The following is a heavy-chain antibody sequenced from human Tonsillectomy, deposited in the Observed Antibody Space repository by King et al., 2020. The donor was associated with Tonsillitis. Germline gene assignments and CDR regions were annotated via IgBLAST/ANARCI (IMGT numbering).Heavy chain of an antibody. CDR1: GFTFNSYA. D-gene: IGHD5-18*01. J-gene: IGHJ4*02. CDR3: ANASVPYSYVPFDY. CDR2: ISYDGSNK. V-gene: IGHV3-30*04. Sequence: VQLVESGGGVVQPGRSLRLSCAASGFTFNSYAMHWVRQAPGKGLEWVAVISYDGSNKYYADSVKGRFTISRDNSKNTLYLQMNSLRPEDTAVYYCANASVPYSYVPFDYWGQGTLVTVSS.